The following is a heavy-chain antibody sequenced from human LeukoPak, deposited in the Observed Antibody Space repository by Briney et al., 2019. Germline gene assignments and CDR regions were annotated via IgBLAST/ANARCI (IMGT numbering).Heavy chain of an antibody. CDR1: GFTFSNYA. CDR3: ARAMSVDILIGLDY. Sequence: PGGSLRLSCAASGFTFSNYAMSWVRQAPGKGLKCASSISGPGDSTYSADSVKGRFTISRDNSKNTLWLQMNSLRAEDTALYYCARAMSVDILIGLDYWGQGTLVTVSS. CDR2: ISGPGDST. J-gene: IGHJ4*02. V-gene: IGHV3-23*01. D-gene: IGHD3-9*01.